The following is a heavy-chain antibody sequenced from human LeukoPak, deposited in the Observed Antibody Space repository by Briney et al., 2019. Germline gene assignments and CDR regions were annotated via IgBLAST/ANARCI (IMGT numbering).Heavy chain of an antibody. CDR1: GFTFSSYA. J-gene: IGHJ4*02. CDR3: AREYCSSTSCSQFDY. V-gene: IGHV3-30-3*01. D-gene: IGHD2-2*01. CDR2: ISYDGSNK. Sequence: GGSLRLSCAASGFTFSSYAMHWVRQAPGKGLEWVAVISYDGSNKYYADSVKGRFTISRDNSKNTLYLQMNSLRAEDTAVYYCAREYCSSTSCSQFDYWGQGTLVTVSS.